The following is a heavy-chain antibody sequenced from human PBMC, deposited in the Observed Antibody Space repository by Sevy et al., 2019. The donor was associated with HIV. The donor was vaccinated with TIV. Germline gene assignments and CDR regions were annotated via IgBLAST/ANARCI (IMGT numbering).Heavy chain of an antibody. D-gene: IGHD6-19*01. Sequence: GGSLRLSCVASGFTFSSYDMHWVRQATGKGLEWVSGVGTAGDTYYPGSVKGRFTISRENAKNSLYLQMNSLRVGDTAVYYCARAYSSGWYDYWGQGTLVTVSS. V-gene: IGHV3-13*01. CDR3: ARAYSSGWYDY. CDR1: GFTFSSYD. J-gene: IGHJ4*02. CDR2: VGTAGDT.